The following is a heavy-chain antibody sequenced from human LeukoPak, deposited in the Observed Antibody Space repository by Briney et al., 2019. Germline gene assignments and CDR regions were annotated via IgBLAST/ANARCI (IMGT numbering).Heavy chain of an antibody. CDR3: ARRITMIVVVRYFDY. D-gene: IGHD3-22*01. CDR1: GGSFSGYY. CDR2: VNHSGST. Sequence: PSETLSLTCAVYGGSFSGYYWSWIRQSPGKGLEWIGEVNHSGSTNYNPSLKSRVTISVDTSKNQFSLKLSSVTAADTAVYYCARRITMIVVVRYFDYWGQGTLVTVSS. V-gene: IGHV4-34*01. J-gene: IGHJ4*02.